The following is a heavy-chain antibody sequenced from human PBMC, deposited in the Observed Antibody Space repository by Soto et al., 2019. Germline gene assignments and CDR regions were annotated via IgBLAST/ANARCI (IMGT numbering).Heavy chain of an antibody. J-gene: IGHJ5*02. V-gene: IGHV1-3*01. Sequence: ASVKVSCKASGYTFTNYAIHWVRQAPGQRLEWLGWINAGNGNTKYSQKFQGRVTIIRDTSASTAYMELSSLTFEDTAVYYCARDGAVAGTRRNWFDPWGQGTLVTVSS. CDR2: INAGNGNT. CDR3: ARDGAVAGTRRNWFDP. CDR1: GYTFTNYA. D-gene: IGHD6-19*01.